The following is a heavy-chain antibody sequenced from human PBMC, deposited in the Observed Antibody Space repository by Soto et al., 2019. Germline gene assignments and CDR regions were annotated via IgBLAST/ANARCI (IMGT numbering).Heavy chain of an antibody. J-gene: IGHJ3*02. CDR3: TRDAYYYDSSGYYYVPYDAFDI. D-gene: IGHD3-22*01. V-gene: IGHV3-49*04. CDR1: GFTFGDYA. CDR2: IRSKAYGGTT. Sequence: GGSLRLSCTASGFTFGDYAMSWVRQAPGKGLEWVGFIRSKAYGGTTEYAASVKGRFTISRDDSKSIAYLQMNSLKTEDTAVYYCTRDAYYYDSSGYYYVPYDAFDIWGQGTMVTVTS.